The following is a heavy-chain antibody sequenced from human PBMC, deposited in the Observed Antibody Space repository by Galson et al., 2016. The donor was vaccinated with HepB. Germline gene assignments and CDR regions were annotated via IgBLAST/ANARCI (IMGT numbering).Heavy chain of an antibody. CDR3: ASGLVRFDY. J-gene: IGHJ4*02. D-gene: IGHD1-26*01. V-gene: IGHV4-59*02. Sequence: SETLSLTCTVSGDSVSSYYWSWIRQPPGKGLAWIGFISFTGSTSFNPALKSRVTISVDTSKNQFSLKMFSVTAADTAVYYCASGLVRFDYWGQGALVTVSS. CDR2: ISFTGST. CDR1: GDSVSSYY.